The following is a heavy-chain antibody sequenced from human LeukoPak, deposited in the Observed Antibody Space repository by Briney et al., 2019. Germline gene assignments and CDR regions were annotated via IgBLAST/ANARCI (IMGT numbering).Heavy chain of an antibody. CDR1: GFTFSSYS. D-gene: IGHD3-10*01. V-gene: IGHV3-21*01. Sequence: GGSLRLSCAASGFTFSSYSMNWVRQAPGKGLEWVSSISSSSSYIYYADSVKGRFTISRDNAKNSLYLQMNSLRAEDTAVYYCARDKLLWFGELSPWFDPWGQGTLVTASS. J-gene: IGHJ5*02. CDR3: ARDKLLWFGELSPWFDP. CDR2: ISSSSSYI.